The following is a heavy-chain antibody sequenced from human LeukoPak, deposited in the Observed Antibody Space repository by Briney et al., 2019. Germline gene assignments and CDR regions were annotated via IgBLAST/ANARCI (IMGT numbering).Heavy chain of an antibody. CDR3: ARDNDYVWGSYRRYLDY. J-gene: IGHJ4*02. D-gene: IGHD3-16*02. CDR2: IYYSGST. CDR1: GGSISSGGYY. V-gene: IGHV4-31*03. Sequence: SETLSLTCTVSGGSISSGGYYWSWIRQHPGKGLEWIGYIYYSGSTYYNPSLKSRVTISVDTSKNQFSLKLSSVTAADTAVYYCARDNDYVWGSYRRYLDYWGQGTLVTVSS.